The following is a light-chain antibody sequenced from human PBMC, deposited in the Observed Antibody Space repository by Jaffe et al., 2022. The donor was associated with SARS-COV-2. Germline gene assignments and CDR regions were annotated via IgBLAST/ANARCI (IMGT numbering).Light chain of an antibody. CDR2: QDT. J-gene: IGLJ2*01. CDR3: QAWDSGHVV. Sequence: SYDLTQPPSVSVSPGQTATITCSGDKLGDKFAFWYQQRPGRSPVLVIYQDTKRPSGIPERFSGSNSGNTATLTISGTQAMDEADYYCQAWDSGHVVFGGGTELTVL. V-gene: IGLV3-1*01. CDR1: KLGDKF.